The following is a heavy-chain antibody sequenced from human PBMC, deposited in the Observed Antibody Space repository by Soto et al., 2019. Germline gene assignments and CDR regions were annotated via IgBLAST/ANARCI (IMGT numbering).Heavy chain of an antibody. V-gene: IGHV1-46*01. CDR2: INPGSGAA. CDR1: GYTVTTHY. J-gene: IGHJ3*02. Sequence: QVQLVQSGAEVKKPGASVKISCTASGYTVTTHYMHWVRQAPGRGLEWMGAINPGSGAAKYTQTFQARVNMTRDPSTNTVYMEMSALRSEDTAVFYCARGGEVGVAGSAAFDMWGQGTMVTVSS. CDR3: ARGGEVGVAGSAAFDM. D-gene: IGHD3-3*01.